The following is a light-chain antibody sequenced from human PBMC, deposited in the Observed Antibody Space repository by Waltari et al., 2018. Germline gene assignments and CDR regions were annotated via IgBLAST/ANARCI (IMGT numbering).Light chain of an antibody. CDR3: CSYAGSAISM. Sequence: QSALTQTASVSGSPGQAITISCSRTTSDIGKYNLVSWYQQHPGKAPTLIIYDVNKRPSGVSNRFSGSKSGNTAFLTISGLQSADEADYYCCSYAGSAISMFGGGTKVTVL. CDR2: DVN. J-gene: IGLJ3*02. CDR1: TSDIGKYNL. V-gene: IGLV2-23*02.